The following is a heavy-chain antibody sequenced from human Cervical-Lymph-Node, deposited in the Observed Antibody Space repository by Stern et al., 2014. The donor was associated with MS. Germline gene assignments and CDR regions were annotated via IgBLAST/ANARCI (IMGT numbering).Heavy chain of an antibody. J-gene: IGHJ4*02. CDR2: IDPNCGTA. D-gene: IGHD5-18*01. CDR3: ARRGYSYGYDY. CDR1: GGTFSSYA. Sequence: QVQLGQSGAEVKKPGPSVKVSCKASGGTFSSYAISWVRQAPGPGLERMGRIDPNCGTANYAQKFQGRVTITADESTSTAYMELSSLRSEDTAVYYCARRGYSYGYDYWGQGTLVTVSS. V-gene: IGHV1-69*18.